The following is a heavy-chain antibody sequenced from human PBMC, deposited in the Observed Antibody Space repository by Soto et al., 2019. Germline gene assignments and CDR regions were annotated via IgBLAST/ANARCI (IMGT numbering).Heavy chain of an antibody. CDR1: VLTFTTW. J-gene: IGHJ4*02. D-gene: IGHD3-16*01. CDR2: ISGEGTVT. V-gene: IGHV3-74*01. Sequence: PGWSLRLSCATSVLTFTTWIHWVRQAPGEGLVWVSRISGEGTVTDYAESVKGRFTVSRDIAKSTVFLQMNSLRVEDTAVYYCARIGFLGEGDFWGQGTRVTVSS. CDR3: ARIGFLGEGDF.